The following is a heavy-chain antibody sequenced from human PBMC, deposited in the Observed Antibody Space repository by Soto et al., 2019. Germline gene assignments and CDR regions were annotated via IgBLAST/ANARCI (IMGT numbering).Heavy chain of an antibody. Sequence: GGSLRLSCAASGFTFSSYGMHWVRQAPGKGLEWVAVIWYDGSNKYYADSVKGRFTISRDNSKNTLYLQMNSLRAEDTAVYYCASPAAPRDYYYGMHVWGPAPTVTVSS. CDR1: GFTFSSYG. D-gene: IGHD6-6*01. V-gene: IGHV3-33*01. CDR3: ASPAAPRDYYYGMHV. CDR2: IWYDGSNK. J-gene: IGHJ6*02.